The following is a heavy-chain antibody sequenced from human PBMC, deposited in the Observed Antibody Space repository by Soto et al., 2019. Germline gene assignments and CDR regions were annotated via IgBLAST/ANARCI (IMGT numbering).Heavy chain of an antibody. V-gene: IGHV4-59*08. Sequence: SETLCLSYTVAWGSSRSYDGSWIRQPPGKGLEWIGDIYYSGSTNYNPSLKSRVTISVDASKNLFSLKLSSVTAADTAVYYCARTYVNDVVVVPASKDYTAVWGKGTTVTVSS. D-gene: IGHD2-2*01. J-gene: IGHJ6*03. CDR3: ARTYVNDVVVVPASKDYTAV. CDR2: IYYSGST. CDR1: WGSSRSYD.